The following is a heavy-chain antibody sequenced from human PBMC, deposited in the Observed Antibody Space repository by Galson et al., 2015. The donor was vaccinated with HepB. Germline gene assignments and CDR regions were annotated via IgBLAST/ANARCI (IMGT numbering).Heavy chain of an antibody. CDR1: GFIFSGHG. D-gene: IGHD1-7*01. CDR3: ARRSLNSGTHDY. J-gene: IGHJ4*02. V-gene: IGHV3-23*01. Sequence: SLRLSCAGSGFIFSGHGMTWVRQAPGKGLEWVSTISANARGTDYADTVKGRFTISRDNSRNTLYLQMNRIRVEDAAIYYCARRSLNSGTHDYWGQGTLVTVSS. CDR2: ISANARGT.